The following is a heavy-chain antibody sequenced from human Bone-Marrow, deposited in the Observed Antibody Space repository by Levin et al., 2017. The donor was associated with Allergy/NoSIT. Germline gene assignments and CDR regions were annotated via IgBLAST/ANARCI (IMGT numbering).Heavy chain of an antibody. CDR1: GFTFSSYA. CDR3: ARDSVVPADYYYYYGMDG. D-gene: IGHD2-2*01. V-gene: IGHV3-30*04. J-gene: IGHJ6*02. CDR2: ISYDGSNK. Sequence: PGGSLRLSCAASGFTFSSYAMHWVRQAPGKGLEWVAVISYDGSNKYYADSVKGRFTISRDNSKNTLYLQMNSLRAEDTAVYYCARDSVVPADYYYYYGMDGWGHGTTVTVSS.